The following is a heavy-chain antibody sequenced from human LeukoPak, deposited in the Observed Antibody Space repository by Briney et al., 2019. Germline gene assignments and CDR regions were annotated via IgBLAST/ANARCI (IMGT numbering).Heavy chain of an antibody. CDR3: ARGSKSWLLRRFDY. D-gene: IGHD3-22*01. CDR1: GGSFSGYY. CDR2: INHSGST. J-gene: IGHJ4*02. V-gene: IGHV4-34*01. Sequence: SETLSLTCAVYGGSFSGYYWSWIRQPPGRGLEWIGEINHSGSTNYNPSLKSRVTISVDTSKNQFSLKLSSVTAADTAVYYCARGSKSWLLRRFDYWGQGTLVTVSS.